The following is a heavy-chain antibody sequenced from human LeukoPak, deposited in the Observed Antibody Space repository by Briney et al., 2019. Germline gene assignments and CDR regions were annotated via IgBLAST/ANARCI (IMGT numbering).Heavy chain of an antibody. CDR3: ARANFDWSNDAFDI. CDR2: INAYNGNT. D-gene: IGHD3-9*01. Sequence: ASVKVSCKASDYTFTSYGISWVRQAPGQGLEWMGWINAYNGNTNYAQKLQGRVTMTTDTSTSTAYMELRSLRSDDTAVYYCARANFDWSNDAFDIWGQGTMVTVSS. J-gene: IGHJ3*02. V-gene: IGHV1-18*01. CDR1: DYTFTSYG.